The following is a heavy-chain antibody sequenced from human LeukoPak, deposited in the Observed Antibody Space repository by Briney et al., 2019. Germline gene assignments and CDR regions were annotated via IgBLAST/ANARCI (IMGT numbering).Heavy chain of an antibody. Sequence: ASVKVSCKASGGTFSSYAISWVRQAPGQGLEWMGGIIPIFGTANYAQKFQGRVTITTDESTSTAYMELSSLRSEDTAVYYCARSERRYSYGHDAFDIWGQGTMVTVSS. J-gene: IGHJ3*02. CDR2: IIPIFGTA. CDR1: GGTFSSYA. CDR3: ARSERRYSYGHDAFDI. D-gene: IGHD5-18*01. V-gene: IGHV1-69*05.